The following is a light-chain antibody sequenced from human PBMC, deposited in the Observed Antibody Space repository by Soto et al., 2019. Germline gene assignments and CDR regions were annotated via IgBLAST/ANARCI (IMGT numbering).Light chain of an antibody. CDR1: QSVSSSN. Sequence: EIVLTQSPGTLSLSPGERATLSCRASQSVSSSNLAWYQQKPGQAPRLLIYGASSRATGIPDRFSGSGSGTDFTLTIRRLEPEDFAVYICQQYGSSPPVTFGGGTKVEIK. J-gene: IGKJ4*01. V-gene: IGKV3-20*01. CDR3: QQYGSSPPVT. CDR2: GAS.